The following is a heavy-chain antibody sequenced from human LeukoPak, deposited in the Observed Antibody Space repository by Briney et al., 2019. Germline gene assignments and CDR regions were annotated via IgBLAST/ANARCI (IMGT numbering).Heavy chain of an antibody. D-gene: IGHD5-18*01. Sequence: GGSLRLSCAASGFTFSSYAMSWVRQAPGKGLEWVSAISGSGGSTYYADSVKGRFTIPRDNSKNTLYLQMNSLRAEDTAVYYCAKCPINSYGFVPFDYWGQGTLVTVSS. CDR2: ISGSGGST. V-gene: IGHV3-23*01. CDR1: GFTFSSYA. CDR3: AKCPINSYGFVPFDY. J-gene: IGHJ4*02.